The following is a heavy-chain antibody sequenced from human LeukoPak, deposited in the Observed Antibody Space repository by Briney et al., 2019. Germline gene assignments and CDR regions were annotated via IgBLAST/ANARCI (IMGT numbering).Heavy chain of an antibody. CDR2: IYYSGST. Sequence: SQTLSLTCTVSGGSISSGDYYWSWIRRPPGKGLEWIGYIYYSGSTYYNPSLKSRVTISVDTSKNQFSLKLSSVTAADTAVYYCARVNLHDYGAHFDYWGQGTLVTVSS. CDR3: ARVNLHDYGAHFDY. D-gene: IGHD4-17*01. J-gene: IGHJ4*02. CDR1: GGSISSGDYY. V-gene: IGHV4-30-4*08.